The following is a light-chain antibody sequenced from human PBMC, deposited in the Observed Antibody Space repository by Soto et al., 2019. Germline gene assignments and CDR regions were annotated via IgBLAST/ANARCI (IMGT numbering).Light chain of an antibody. CDR1: SSDVGGYNY. CDR3: SSYIPNNSTYV. V-gene: IGLV2-14*03. J-gene: IGLJ1*01. CDR2: DVS. Sequence: QSALTQPASVSGSPGQSIIISCTGTSSDVGGYNYVSWYQHHPGKAPKRMIHDVSNRPSGVSNRFSGSKSGNTASLTISGLQAEDEADYYCSSYIPNNSTYVFGTGTKLTVL.